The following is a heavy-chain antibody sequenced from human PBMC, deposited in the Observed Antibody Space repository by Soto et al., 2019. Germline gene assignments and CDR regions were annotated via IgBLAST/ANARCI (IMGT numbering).Heavy chain of an antibody. J-gene: IGHJ6*02. V-gene: IGHV6-1*01. D-gene: IGHD3-3*01. CDR3: ARDRGIYDFWSGEPDYGMDV. CDR2: TYYRSKWYN. Sequence: SQTLSLTCAISGDSVSSNSAAWNWIRQSPSRGLEWLGRTYYRSKWYNDYAVSVKSRITINPDTSKNQFSLQLNSVTPEDTAVYYCARDRGIYDFWSGEPDYGMDVWGQGTTVTVSS. CDR1: GDSVSSNSAA.